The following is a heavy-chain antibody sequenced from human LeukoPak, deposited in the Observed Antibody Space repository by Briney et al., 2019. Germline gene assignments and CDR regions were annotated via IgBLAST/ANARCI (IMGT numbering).Heavy chain of an antibody. CDR1: GFTFSSYA. J-gene: IGHJ3*02. Sequence: GGSLRLSCAASGFTFSSYAMSWVRQAPGKGLEWDSGLSGSGGSAYYADSVKGRFTISRDNSKNTLYLQMNTLRVEDTAEYYCAKDREYSYVYDASDIWGQGTLVTVSS. CDR3: AKDREYSYVYDASDI. CDR2: LSGSGGSA. D-gene: IGHD3-16*01. V-gene: IGHV3-23*01.